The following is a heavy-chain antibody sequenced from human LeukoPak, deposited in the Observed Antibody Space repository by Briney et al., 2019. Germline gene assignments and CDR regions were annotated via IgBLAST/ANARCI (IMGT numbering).Heavy chain of an antibody. Sequence: GGSLRLSCAASGFPFSSYWMSWVRQAPGKGLEWVANIRHDGSETYYVDSLRGRFTISRDNAKNLVYLQMNSLRADDTAIYYCAKARIIGVGWAQFDSWGQGSLVTVSS. J-gene: IGHJ4*02. CDR3: AKARIIGVGWAQFDS. D-gene: IGHD2-21*01. CDR1: GFPFSSYW. CDR2: IRHDGSET. V-gene: IGHV3-7*03.